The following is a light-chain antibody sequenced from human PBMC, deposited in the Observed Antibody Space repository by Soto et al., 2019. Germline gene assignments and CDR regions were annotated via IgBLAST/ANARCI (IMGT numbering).Light chain of an antibody. Sequence: DFQMTQSPSSLSGSVGDRVTITVRASQSINNWLAWYQQKPGKAPKFLIYDASTLETGVPSRFSGSASGTEFTLTISGLQPEDVESYYCQQYDPYPLTFGGGTKVDI. CDR3: QQYDPYPLT. J-gene: IGKJ4*01. CDR1: QSINNW. CDR2: DAS. V-gene: IGKV1-5*01.